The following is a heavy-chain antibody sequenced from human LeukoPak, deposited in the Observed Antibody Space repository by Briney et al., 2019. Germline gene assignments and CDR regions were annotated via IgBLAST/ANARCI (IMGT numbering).Heavy chain of an antibody. D-gene: IGHD1-26*01. CDR3: AREDGIVGAHA. CDR1: GFTFSSYS. CDR2: ISRSSSTI. J-gene: IGHJ5*02. Sequence: GGSLRLSCAASGFTFSSYSMNWVRQAPGEGLEWVSYISRSSSTIYYADCVKGRFTLSRDKAKHSLYLKMNIVRAEHTAMYYCAREDGIVGAHAWGQGTLVTVSS. V-gene: IGHV3-48*01.